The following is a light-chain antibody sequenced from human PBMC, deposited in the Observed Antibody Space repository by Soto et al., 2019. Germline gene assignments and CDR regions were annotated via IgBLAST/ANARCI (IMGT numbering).Light chain of an antibody. Sequence: DSRMSQSPSSVSASVGDRVTITCGASQGISNYLAWYQQKPGKVPKLLIYAASTLQSGVPSRFSGSGSGTDFTITISSLQPEDVATYYCQKYNSVPLTFGGGTKVEIK. V-gene: IGKV1-27*01. CDR1: QGISNY. CDR3: QKYNSVPLT. J-gene: IGKJ4*01. CDR2: AAS.